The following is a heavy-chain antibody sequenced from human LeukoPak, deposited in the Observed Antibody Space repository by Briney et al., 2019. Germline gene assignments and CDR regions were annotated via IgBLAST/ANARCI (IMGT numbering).Heavy chain of an antibody. J-gene: IGHJ6*02. D-gene: IGHD3-3*01. CDR3: ARTQADFWSGYLMRYYYYGMDV. CDR2: INHSGST. V-gene: IGHV4-34*01. CDR1: GGSFSGYY. Sequence: SETLSLTCAVYGGSFSGYYWSWIRQPPGKGLEWIGEINHSGSTNYNPSLKSRVTISVDTSKNQFSLKLSSVTAADTAVYYCARTQADFWSGYLMRYYYYGMDVWGQGTTVTVSS.